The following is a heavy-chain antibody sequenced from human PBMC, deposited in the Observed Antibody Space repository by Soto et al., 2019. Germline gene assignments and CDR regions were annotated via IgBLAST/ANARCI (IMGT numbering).Heavy chain of an antibody. J-gene: IGHJ6*02. CDR3: TRVRELLIRIRFRYYGLDV. CDR1: GFPFGAYP. D-gene: IGHD2-21*01. Sequence: LRLSCTASGFPFGAYPLAWVRQAPGKGLEWVGSIRSTVYGATTYYDASVRDRFIISRDDSKSVAYLQMNSLRTEDTDVYFCTRVRELLIRIRFRYYGLDVWGQGTTVTVSS. CDR2: IRSTVYGATT. V-gene: IGHV3-49*04.